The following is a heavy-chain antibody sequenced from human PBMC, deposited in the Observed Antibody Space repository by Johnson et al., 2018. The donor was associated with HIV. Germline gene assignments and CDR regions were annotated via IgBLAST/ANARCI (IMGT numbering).Heavy chain of an antibody. CDR3: ARDEEVMYAMGAFDI. J-gene: IGHJ3*02. CDR1: GFIFSSYA. D-gene: IGHD2-8*02. Sequence: QVQLVESGGGVVQPGRSLRLSCGASGFIFSSYAMHWVRQAPGKGLEWVALISFDGSHKYYADSVMGRFTISRDNSKNTLYLQMNSLRADDTAVYYCARDEEVMYAMGAFDIWGQGTMLTVSS. CDR2: ISFDGSHK. V-gene: IGHV3-30*04.